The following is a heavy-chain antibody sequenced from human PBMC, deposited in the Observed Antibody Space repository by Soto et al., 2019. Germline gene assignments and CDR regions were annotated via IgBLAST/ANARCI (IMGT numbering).Heavy chain of an antibody. J-gene: IGHJ6*04. CDR3: AIDFGYSYGYGDV. CDR1: GGTFSSYT. Sequence: QVQLVQSGAEVKKPGSSVKVSCKASGGTFSSYTISWVRQAPGQGLEWMGRIIPILGIANYAQKFQGRVTITADKSTSTAYMELSSLRSEDTAVYYCAIDFGYSYGYGDVWGKGTTVTVSS. D-gene: IGHD5-18*01. V-gene: IGHV1-69*08. CDR2: IIPILGIA.